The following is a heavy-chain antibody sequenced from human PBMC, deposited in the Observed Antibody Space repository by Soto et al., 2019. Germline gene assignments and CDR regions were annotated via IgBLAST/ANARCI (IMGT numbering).Heavy chain of an antibody. V-gene: IGHV3-11*01. CDR3: ARGLRFVDLHYYFDS. Sequence: QERLVESGGGLVKPGGSLRLSCETSGFTFGDYYMSWIRQAPGRGLEWVSLISSTGTTIQYADSVKGRFTISRDNVRSTLFLMMNNLKSEDTAVYYCARGLRFVDLHYYFDSWGQGTLVTVSS. D-gene: IGHD3-10*01. J-gene: IGHJ4*02. CDR1: GFTFGDYY. CDR2: ISSTGTTI.